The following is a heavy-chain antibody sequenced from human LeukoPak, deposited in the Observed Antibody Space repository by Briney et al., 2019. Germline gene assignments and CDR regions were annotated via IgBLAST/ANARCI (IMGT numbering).Heavy chain of an antibody. CDR1: GFTFSVYS. CDR3: ARDSQNAFDI. Sequence: GGSLRLSCAASGFTFSVYSMSWVRQAPGKGLEWVSSISSSSSYIYYADSVKGRFTISRDNAKNSLYLQMNSLRAEDTAVYYCARDSQNAFDIWGQGTVVTVSS. V-gene: IGHV3-21*01. CDR2: ISSSSSYI. J-gene: IGHJ3*02.